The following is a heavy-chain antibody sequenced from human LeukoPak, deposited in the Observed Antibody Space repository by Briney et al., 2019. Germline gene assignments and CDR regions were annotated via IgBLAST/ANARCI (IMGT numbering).Heavy chain of an antibody. J-gene: IGHJ4*02. Sequence: SETLSLTCTVSGGSISSYYWSWIRQPPGKGLEWIGYIYYSGSTNYNPSLKSRVTISVDTSKNQFSLKLSSVTAADTAVHYCARSWQQWYFDYWGQGTLVTVSS. D-gene: IGHD6-19*01. CDR1: GGSISSYY. CDR2: IYYSGST. V-gene: IGHV4-59*01. CDR3: ARSWQQWYFDY.